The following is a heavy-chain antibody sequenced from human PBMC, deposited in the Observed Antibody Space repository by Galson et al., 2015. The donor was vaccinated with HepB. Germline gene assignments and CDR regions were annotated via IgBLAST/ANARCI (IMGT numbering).Heavy chain of an antibody. D-gene: IGHD1-26*01. CDR2: IYHSGST. CDR1: GYSISSGYY. V-gene: IGHV4-38-2*02. CDR3: ARELPTLTLSGSYAQSAFDI. J-gene: IGHJ3*02. Sequence: ETLSLTCAVSGYSISSGYYWGWIRQPPGKGLEWIGSIYHSGSTYYNPSLKSRVTISVDTSKNQFSLKLSSVTAADTAVYYCARELPTLTLSGSYAQSAFDIWGQGTMVTVSS.